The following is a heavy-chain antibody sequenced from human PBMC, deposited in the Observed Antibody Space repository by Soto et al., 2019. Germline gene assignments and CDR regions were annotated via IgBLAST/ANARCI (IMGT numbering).Heavy chain of an antibody. CDR1: GGTFSSYA. CDR2: IIPISGTA. J-gene: IGHJ6*02. D-gene: IGHD2-2*01. Sequence: QVQLVQSGAEVQKPGSSVKVSCKASGGTFSSYAISWVRQAPGQGLEWMGGIIPISGTANYAQKFQGRVTITADESTSTAYMELSSLRSADTAVYYCARSQGSSTSLEIYYYYYYGMDVWGPGTTVTVSS. V-gene: IGHV1-69*01. CDR3: ARSQGSSTSLEIYYYYYYGMDV.